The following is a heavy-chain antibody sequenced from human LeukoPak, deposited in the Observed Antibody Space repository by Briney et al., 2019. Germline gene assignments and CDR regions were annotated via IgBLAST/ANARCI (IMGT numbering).Heavy chain of an antibody. CDR2: IYHSGST. CDR1: GGSISSSNW. V-gene: IGHV4-4*02. D-gene: IGHD2-2*01. Sequence: SGTLSLTCAVSGGSISSSNWWSWVRQPPGKGLEWIGEIYHSGSTNYNPSLKSRVTISVDKSKNQFSLKLSSVTAADTAVYYCARSGYCSSTSCYLACYYGMDVWGQGTLVTVSS. CDR3: ARSGYCSSTSCYLACYYGMDV. J-gene: IGHJ6*02.